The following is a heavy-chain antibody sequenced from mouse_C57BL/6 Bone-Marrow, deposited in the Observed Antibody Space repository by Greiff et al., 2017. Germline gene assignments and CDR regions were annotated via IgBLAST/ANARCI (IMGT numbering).Heavy chain of an antibody. CDR1: GYTFTDYY. Sequence: VQLQQSGAELVRPGASVKLSCKASGYTFTDYYINWVKQRPGQGLEWIARIYPGSGNTYYNEKFKGKATLTAEKSSSTAYMQLSSLTSEDSAVYFCARGGFHYYAMDYGGQGTSVTVSS. CDR3: ARGGFHYYAMDY. J-gene: IGHJ4*01. V-gene: IGHV1-76*01. CDR2: IYPGSGNT.